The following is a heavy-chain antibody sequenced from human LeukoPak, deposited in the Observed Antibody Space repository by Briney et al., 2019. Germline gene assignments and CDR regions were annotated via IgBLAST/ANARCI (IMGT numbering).Heavy chain of an antibody. V-gene: IGHV4-59*01. Sequence: SETLSLTCTVSGGSISSYYWSWIRQPPVKGLEWIGYIYYSGSTNYNPSLKSRVTISVDTSKNQFSLKLSSVTAADTAVYCCARVGRRDGYNYDVRAFDIWGQGTMVTVSS. CDR1: GGSISSYY. CDR2: IYYSGST. D-gene: IGHD5-24*01. CDR3: ARVGRRDGYNYDVRAFDI. J-gene: IGHJ3*02.